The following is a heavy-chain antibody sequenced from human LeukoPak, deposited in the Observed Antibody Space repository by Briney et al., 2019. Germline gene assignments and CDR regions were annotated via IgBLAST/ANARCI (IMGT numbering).Heavy chain of an antibody. Sequence: PGGSLRLSCAASGFTFDDYAMHWVRQAPGKGLEWVSGISWNSGSIGYADSVKGRFTISRDNAKNSLYLQMNSLRAEDTALYYCAKGFSTTLVTPFDYWGQGTLVTVSS. D-gene: IGHD4-23*01. CDR3: AKGFSTTLVTPFDY. CDR1: GFTFDDYA. CDR2: ISWNSGSI. V-gene: IGHV3-9*01. J-gene: IGHJ4*02.